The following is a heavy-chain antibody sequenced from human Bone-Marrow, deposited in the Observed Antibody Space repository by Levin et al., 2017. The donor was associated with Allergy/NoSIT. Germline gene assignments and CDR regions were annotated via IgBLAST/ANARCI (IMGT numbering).Heavy chain of an antibody. D-gene: IGHD5-18*01. J-gene: IGHJ3*01. V-gene: IGHV3-21*01. CDR1: GFTLSTYS. Sequence: GGSLRLSFAASGFTLSTYSMNWVRQAPGKGLEWVASISTNSRSIFHADSVNGRFTISRDNAKNSLYLQMNSLRAEDTAVYYCAREPVNTPMGDAFDVWGQGTMVTVSS. CDR2: ISTNSRSI. CDR3: AREPVNTPMGDAFDV.